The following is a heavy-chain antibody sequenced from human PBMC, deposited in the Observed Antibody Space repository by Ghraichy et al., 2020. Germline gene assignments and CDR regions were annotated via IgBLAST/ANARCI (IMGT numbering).Heavy chain of an antibody. J-gene: IGHJ1*01. Sequence: GGSLRLSCAASGFTFSSYSMNWVRQAPGKGLEWVSYISSSSTIYYADSVKGRFTISRDNAKNSLYLQMNSLRAEDTAVYYCARERGADSSGWWAQWEYFQHWGQGTLVTVSS. CDR3: ARERGADSSGWWAQWEYFQH. D-gene: IGHD6-19*01. CDR2: ISSSSTI. CDR1: GFTFSSYS. V-gene: IGHV3-48*01.